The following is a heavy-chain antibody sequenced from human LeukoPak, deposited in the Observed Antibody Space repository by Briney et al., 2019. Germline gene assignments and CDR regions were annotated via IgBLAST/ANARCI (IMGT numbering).Heavy chain of an antibody. V-gene: IGHV3-48*04. D-gene: IGHD3-22*01. J-gene: IGHJ4*02. Sequence: PGGSLRLSCAASGFTFSSFSMNWVRQAPGKGLEWVSYFSTSSGTISYADSVKGRFTISRDNAKYSLYLQMNSLRAEDTAVYYCARDSLFDTSGYLFDYWGQGTLVTVTS. CDR2: FSTSSGTI. CDR1: GFTFSSFS. CDR3: ARDSLFDTSGYLFDY.